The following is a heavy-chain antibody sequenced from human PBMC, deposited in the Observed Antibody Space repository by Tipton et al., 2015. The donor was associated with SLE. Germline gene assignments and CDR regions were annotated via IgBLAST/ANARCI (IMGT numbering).Heavy chain of an antibody. J-gene: IGHJ4*02. CDR3: ARDENLTENDY. Sequence: QLVQSGAEVKKPGESLKISCRGSGYNFAGHWIGWVRQMPGKGLEWMAIIYPDDANTRYSPSFRGQVSISADKSISTAYLQWNSLKASDTAVYYCARDENLTENDYWGQGTLVTVSS. V-gene: IGHV5-51*03. CDR1: GYNFAGHW. CDR2: IYPDDANT. D-gene: IGHD7-27*01.